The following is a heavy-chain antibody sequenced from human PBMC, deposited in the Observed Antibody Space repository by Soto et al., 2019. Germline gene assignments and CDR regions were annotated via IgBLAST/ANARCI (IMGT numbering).Heavy chain of an antibody. CDR1: GDTFNFYS. J-gene: IGHJ4*02. CDR3: ASRYSSGYRAFDY. CDR2: VNPILSMS. D-gene: IGHD6-13*01. V-gene: IGHV1-69*02. Sequence: QVQLVQSGAEVKRPGSSVKVSCKASGDTFNFYSINWVRQAPGVGLEWVGRVNPILSMSNYAQRFQGGVTMTADKSTSTAYMELRSLRSEDTAIYYCASRYSSGYRAFDYWGQGALVTVSS.